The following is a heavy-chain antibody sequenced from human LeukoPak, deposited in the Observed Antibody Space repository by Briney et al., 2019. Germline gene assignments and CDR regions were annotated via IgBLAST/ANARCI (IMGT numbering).Heavy chain of an antibody. CDR3: ASKQGDY. Sequence: GGSLRLSCAASGFTFNSYWMIWVRQAPGNGLEWVANINPDGSGKYYVDSVKGRFTISRDNAKKSLYLQMSSLRAEDTAVYYCASKQGDYWGQGTLVTVSS. CDR2: INPDGSGK. CDR1: GFTFNSYW. V-gene: IGHV3-7*01. J-gene: IGHJ4*02.